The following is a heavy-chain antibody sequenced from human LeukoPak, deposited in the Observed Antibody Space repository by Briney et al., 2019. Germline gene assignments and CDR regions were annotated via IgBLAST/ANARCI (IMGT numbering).Heavy chain of an antibody. J-gene: IGHJ6*03. Sequence: GGSLRLSCAASGFTASSNYMSWVRQAPGKGLEWVSVIYSGGSTYYADSVKGRFTISRDNSKNTLYLQMNSLRAEDTAVYYCAGHTAMDSYYYYYMDVWGKGTTVTVSS. D-gene: IGHD5-18*01. CDR3: AGHTAMDSYYYYYMDV. CDR2: IYSGGST. CDR1: GFTASSNY. V-gene: IGHV3-53*01.